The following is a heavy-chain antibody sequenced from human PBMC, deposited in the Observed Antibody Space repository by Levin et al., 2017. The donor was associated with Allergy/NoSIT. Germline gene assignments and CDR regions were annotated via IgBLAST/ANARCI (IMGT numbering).Heavy chain of an antibody. Sequence: SGGSLRLSCTASGFTFGDYAMSWFRQAPGKGLEWVGFIRTKAYGGTTEYAASVTGTLTISSADSKLIAYLPLNSLKTEDIAVYYCTREPQLIYGPPRNSFDYWGQGTLVTVSS. J-gene: IGHJ4*02. CDR1: GFTFGDYA. CDR2: IRTKAYGGTT. V-gene: IGHV3-49*03. CDR3: TREPQLIYGPPRNSFDY. D-gene: IGHD2-2*02.